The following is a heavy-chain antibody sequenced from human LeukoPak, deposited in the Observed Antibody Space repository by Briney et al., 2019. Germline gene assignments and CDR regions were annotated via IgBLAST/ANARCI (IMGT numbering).Heavy chain of an antibody. D-gene: IGHD6-13*01. CDR3: ATPAAGPGAEYSQY. Sequence: GGSLRLSSAASGFSFSSYSMNWVRQAPGKGLEWVSSIDYSSYYIYTAYSMKGRFTTSRDNAKNSLDLQMNSLKAEDTAVYYCATPAAGPGAEYSQYWGQGTLVIVSS. V-gene: IGHV3-21*01. CDR2: IDYSSYYI. J-gene: IGHJ1*01. CDR1: GFSFSSYS.